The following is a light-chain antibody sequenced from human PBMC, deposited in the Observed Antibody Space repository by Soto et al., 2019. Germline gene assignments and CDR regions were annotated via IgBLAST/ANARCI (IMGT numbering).Light chain of an antibody. CDR3: QQRST. J-gene: IGKJ4*01. CDR2: DAS. V-gene: IGKV3-11*01. Sequence: EIVLTQSPATLSLSPGERATLSCRASQSVRSYLAWYQQKTGQAPRLLIYDASNRATGTPARFSGSGSGTDVTLTISSLEPEDFAVYYCQQRSTFGGGTKVEIK. CDR1: QSVRSY.